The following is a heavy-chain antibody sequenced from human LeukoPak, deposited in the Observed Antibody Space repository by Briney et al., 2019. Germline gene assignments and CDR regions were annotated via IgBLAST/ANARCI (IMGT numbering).Heavy chain of an antibody. D-gene: IGHD3-22*01. J-gene: IGHJ4*02. V-gene: IGHV3-7*01. CDR3: AMLYQHDSSTYRPVDY. Sequence: GGSLRLSCATSGFIFSNYWMSWVRQAPGRVLEWVANIKQDGSETYYVDSVKGRFTISRDDAKNSLYLQMNSLRAEDTAVYYCAMLYQHDSSTYRPVDYWGQGTLVSVSS. CDR2: IKQDGSET. CDR1: GFIFSNYW.